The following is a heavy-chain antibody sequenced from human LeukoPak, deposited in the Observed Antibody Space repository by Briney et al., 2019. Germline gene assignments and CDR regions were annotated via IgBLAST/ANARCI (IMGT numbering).Heavy chain of an antibody. Sequence: ASVTVSCKASGYTFTGYYMHWVRQAPGQGLEWVGWINPNSGGTSYAQKFQGRVTMTRDTSISTAYMELSRLRSDDTAVYYCARVDAIVATTPDYWGQGTLVTVSS. CDR3: ARVDAIVATTPDY. D-gene: IGHD5-12*01. CDR2: INPNSGGT. CDR1: GYTFTGYY. J-gene: IGHJ4*02. V-gene: IGHV1-2*02.